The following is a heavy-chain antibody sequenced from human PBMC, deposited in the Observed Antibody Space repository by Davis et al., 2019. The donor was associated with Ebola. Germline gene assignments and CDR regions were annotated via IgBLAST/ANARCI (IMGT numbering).Heavy chain of an antibody. V-gene: IGHV3-73*01. D-gene: IGHD2-2*01. Sequence: PGGSLRLSCAASGFTFSGSAMHWVRQASGKGLEWVGRIRSKANSYATAYAASVKGRFTISRDDSKNTAYLQMNSLKTEDTAVYYCTRNGYCSSTSCQTDYWGQGTLVTVSS. CDR2: IRSKANSYAT. CDR3: TRNGYCSSTSCQTDY. J-gene: IGHJ4*02. CDR1: GFTFSGSA.